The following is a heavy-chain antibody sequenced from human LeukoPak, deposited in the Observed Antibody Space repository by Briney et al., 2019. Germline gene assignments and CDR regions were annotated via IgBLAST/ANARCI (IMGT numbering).Heavy chain of an antibody. D-gene: IGHD6-19*01. CDR3: SRNRGWFNFDY. CDR2: IWSDESEK. Sequence: GKSLRLSCAASGFTFSSFVMHWVRQAPGKGLEWVAVIWSDESEKDFADSVKGRFTISRDNAKNSLSLQMNSLRAEDTALYYCSRNRGWFNFDYWGQGTLVTVSS. J-gene: IGHJ4*02. CDR1: GFTFSSFV. V-gene: IGHV3-33*01.